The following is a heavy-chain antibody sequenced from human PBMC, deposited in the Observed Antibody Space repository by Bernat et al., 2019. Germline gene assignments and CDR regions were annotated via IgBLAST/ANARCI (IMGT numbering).Heavy chain of an antibody. J-gene: IGHJ4*02. D-gene: IGHD6-19*01. CDR1: GFTFSSYS. CDR3: ARDSRQWLVQDY. V-gene: IGHV3-21*01. CDR2: ISSSSSSYI. Sequence: EVQLVESGGGLVKPGGSLRLSCAASGFTFSSYSMNWVRQAPGKGLEWVSSISSSSSSYIYYADSVKGRFTISRDNAKNSLYLQMNSLRAEDTAVYYCARDSRQWLVQDYWGQGTLVTVSS.